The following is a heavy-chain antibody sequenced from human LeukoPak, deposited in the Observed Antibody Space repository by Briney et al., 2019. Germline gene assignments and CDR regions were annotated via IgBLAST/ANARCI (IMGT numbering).Heavy chain of an antibody. V-gene: IGHV3-30*04. Sequence: GGSLRLSCAASGFTFRSYAMHWVRQAPGQGLEWVAVISYDGIYQDYADSVKGRITISRDNSKNTLYLQMNSLRGEDTAVYYCARGDYGGTKGGVDYWGQGTLVTVSS. J-gene: IGHJ4*02. D-gene: IGHD4-23*01. CDR1: GFTFRSYA. CDR2: ISYDGIYQ. CDR3: ARGDYGGTKGGVDY.